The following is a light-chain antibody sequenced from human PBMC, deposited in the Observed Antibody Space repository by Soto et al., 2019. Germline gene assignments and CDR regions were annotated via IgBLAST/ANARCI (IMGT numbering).Light chain of an antibody. V-gene: IGLV7-46*01. CDR3: LVSYNGARV. J-gene: IGLJ3*02. CDR2: DTT. Sequence: QAVVTQEPSLTVSPGGTVTLTCGSSTGAVTSGHYPYWFQQKPGQAPKTLIYDTTNKHSWTPARFSGSLLGGKAALTLSGAQPEDEADYYCLVSYNGARVFGGGTKVTVL. CDR1: TGAVTSGHY.